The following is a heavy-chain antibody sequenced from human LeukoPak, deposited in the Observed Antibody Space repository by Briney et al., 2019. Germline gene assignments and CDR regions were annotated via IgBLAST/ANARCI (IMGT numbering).Heavy chain of an antibody. CDR2: IYYSGST. Sequence: SETLSLTCTVSGGSISSSSYYWGWIRQPPGKGLEWIGSIYYSGSTYYNPSLKSRVTISVDTSKNQFSLKLSSVTAADTAVYYCARSEVWYYYMDVWGKGTTVTVSS. CDR1: GGSISSSSYY. V-gene: IGHV4-39*07. D-gene: IGHD2-21*01. J-gene: IGHJ6*03. CDR3: ARSEVWYYYMDV.